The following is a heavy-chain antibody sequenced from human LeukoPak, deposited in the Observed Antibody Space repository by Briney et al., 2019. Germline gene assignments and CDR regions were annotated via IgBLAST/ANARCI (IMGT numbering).Heavy chain of an antibody. CDR2: IYTSGST. CDR3: ARASSYTGHLGW. CDR1: GGSISSYY. Sequence: PSETLSLTCTVSGGSISSYYWSWIRQPAGKGLEWIGRIYTSGSTNYNPSLKSRVTIPLDTSKNQFSLNLSSVTAADTAVYYCARASSYTGHLGWWGQGTLVTVSS. V-gene: IGHV4-4*07. D-gene: IGHD5-12*01. J-gene: IGHJ4*02.